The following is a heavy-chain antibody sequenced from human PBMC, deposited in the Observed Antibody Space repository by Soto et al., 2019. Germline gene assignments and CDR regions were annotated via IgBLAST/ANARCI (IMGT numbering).Heavy chain of an antibody. D-gene: IGHD6-25*01. CDR1: GFTFGSYD. V-gene: IGHV3-23*01. Sequence: EVQLLESGGGLVQPGGSLRLSCAASGFTFGSYDMSWVRQAPGKGLDFVSAISGSGTTTYYAASVKGRFAISRDNSKNTLFLHMNSLRAEDTALYYCAKFLVETWGSSGCPWFFEYWGQGTLVTVSS. CDR2: ISGSGTTT. J-gene: IGHJ4*02. CDR3: AKFLVETWGSSGCPWFFEY.